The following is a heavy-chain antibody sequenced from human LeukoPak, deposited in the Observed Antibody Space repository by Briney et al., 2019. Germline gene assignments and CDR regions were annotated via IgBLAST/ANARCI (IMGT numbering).Heavy chain of an antibody. Sequence: GGSLRLSCVGSGFNVTTNNMYWVRQAPGKGLECVSTFLAGGLLDYADSVRDRFTISRDTSKNTLYLQMNSLSAEDTAVYHCGRRFCNSCPLDFWGQGTLVTVSS. CDR3: GRRFCNSCPLDF. D-gene: IGHD2-21*01. J-gene: IGHJ4*02. V-gene: IGHV3-66*04. CDR1: GFNVTTNN. CDR2: FLAGGLL.